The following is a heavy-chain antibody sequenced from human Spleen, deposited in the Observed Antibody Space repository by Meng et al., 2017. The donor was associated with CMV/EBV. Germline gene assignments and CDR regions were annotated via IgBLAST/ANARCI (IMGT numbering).Heavy chain of an antibody. V-gene: IGHV1-2*02. J-gene: IGHJ4*02. CDR3: ARDNIVTTAFDF. CDR2: INPNSGAI. D-gene: IGHD5-12*01. Sequence: SVNFSCKASGYTFPDYYLYWVRQAPGQGLEWMGWINPNSGAIKFAQKYRGRVAMTWDTSITTAYMELNSLRSDDTAIYYCARDNIVTTAFDFWGQGTLVTVSS. CDR1: GYTFPDYY.